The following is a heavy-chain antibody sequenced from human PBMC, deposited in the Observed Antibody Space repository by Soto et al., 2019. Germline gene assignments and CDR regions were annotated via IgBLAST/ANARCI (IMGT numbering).Heavy chain of an antibody. J-gene: IGHJ6*02. V-gene: IGHV3-30*18. Sequence: QVQLVESGGGVVQPGRSLRLSCAASGFTFSSYGMHWVRQAPGKGLEWVAVISYDGSNKYYADSVKGRITISRDNSKNPLDLQMNSLRAEGTAVYYCAKDRGGNSYYYYSMDVWGQGTTVTVSS. CDR2: ISYDGSNK. D-gene: IGHD2-21*02. CDR3: AKDRGGNSYYYYSMDV. CDR1: GFTFSSYG.